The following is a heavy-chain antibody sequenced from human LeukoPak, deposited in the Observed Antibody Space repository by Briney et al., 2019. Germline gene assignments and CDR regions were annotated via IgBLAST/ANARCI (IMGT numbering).Heavy chain of an antibody. CDR3: AKYLRYLDY. J-gene: IGHJ4*02. CDR2: ITGSGGST. D-gene: IGHD2-8*01. Sequence: GESLRLSCAASGFTFSSYAMSWVRQAPGKGLEWVSTITGSGGSTYYADSVKGRFTISRDNFKNTLDLQMNSLRAEDTAVYYCAKYLRYLDYWGQGTLVTVSS. V-gene: IGHV3-23*01. CDR1: GFTFSSYA.